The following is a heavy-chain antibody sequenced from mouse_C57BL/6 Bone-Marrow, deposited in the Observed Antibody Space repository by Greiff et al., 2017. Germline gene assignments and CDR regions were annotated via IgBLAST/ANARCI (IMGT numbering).Heavy chain of an antibody. CDR1: GFTFSSYA. CDR2: ISGGGDSI. V-gene: IGHV5-9-1*02. J-gene: IGHJ1*03. CDR3: TRVIYYYGSSLRWYFDV. D-gene: IGHD1-1*01. Sequence: VKLVESGEGLVKPGGSLKLSCAASGFTFSSYAMSWVRQTPEKRLEWFAYISGGGDSIYYADTVKGRFTISRDNARNTLYLQMSSLKSEDTAMYYCTRVIYYYGSSLRWYFDVWGTGTTVTVSS.